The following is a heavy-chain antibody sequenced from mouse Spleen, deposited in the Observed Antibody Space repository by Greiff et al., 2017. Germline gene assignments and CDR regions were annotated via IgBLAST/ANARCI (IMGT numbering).Heavy chain of an antibody. J-gene: IGHJ2*01. Sequence: QVQLKQPGAELVRPGSSVKLSCKASGYTFTSYWMHWVKQRPIQGLEWIGNIDPSDSETHYNQKFKDKATLTVDKSSSTAYMQLSSLTSEDSAVYYCARSPNYYGSSYPFDYWGQGTTLTVSS. D-gene: IGHD1-1*01. CDR2: IDPSDSET. V-gene: IGHV1-52*01. CDR3: ARSPNYYGSSYPFDY. CDR1: GYTFTSYW.